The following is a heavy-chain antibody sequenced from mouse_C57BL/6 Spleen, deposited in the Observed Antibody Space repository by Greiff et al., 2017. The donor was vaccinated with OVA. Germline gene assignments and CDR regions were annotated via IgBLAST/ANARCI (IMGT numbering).Heavy chain of an antibody. CDR3: ARGGGIYYDLDAGYFDY. D-gene: IGHD2-4*01. Sequence: EVQLQQSGPELVKPGASVKISCKASGYSFTDYNMNWVKQSNGKSLEWIGVINPNYGTTSYNQKFKGKATLTVDQSSSTAYMQLNSLTSEDSAVYYCARGGGIYYDLDAGYFDYWGQGTTLTVSS. CDR1: GYSFTDYN. J-gene: IGHJ2*01. CDR2: INPNYGTT. V-gene: IGHV1-39*01.